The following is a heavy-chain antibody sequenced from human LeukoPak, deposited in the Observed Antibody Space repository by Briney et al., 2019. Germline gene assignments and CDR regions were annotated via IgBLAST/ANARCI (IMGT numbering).Heavy chain of an antibody. CDR2: IYYSGST. CDR3: ASSREGYNSLSGAFDI. J-gene: IGHJ3*02. D-gene: IGHD5-24*01. Sequence: SETLSLTCTVSGGSISSSSYYWGWIRQPPGKGLEWIGSIYYSGSTYYNPSLKSRVTISVDTSKNQFSLKLSSVTAADTAVYYCASSREGYNSLSGAFDIWGQGTMVTVSS. V-gene: IGHV4-39*01. CDR1: GGSISSSSYY.